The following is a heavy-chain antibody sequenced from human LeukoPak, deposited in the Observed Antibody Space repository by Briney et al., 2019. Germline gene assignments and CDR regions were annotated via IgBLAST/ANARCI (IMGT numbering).Heavy chain of an antibody. V-gene: IGHV3-30*04. J-gene: IGHJ2*01. D-gene: IGHD5-18*01. CDR3: ARTSAAAMVKAENWYFDL. CDR1: GFTFSSYA. Sequence: GGSLRLSCAASGFTFSSYAMHWVRQAPGKGLEWVAVISYDGSNKYYADSVKGRFTISRDNSKNSLYLQMNSLRAEDTAVYYCARTSAAAMVKAENWYFDLWGRGTLVTVSS. CDR2: ISYDGSNK.